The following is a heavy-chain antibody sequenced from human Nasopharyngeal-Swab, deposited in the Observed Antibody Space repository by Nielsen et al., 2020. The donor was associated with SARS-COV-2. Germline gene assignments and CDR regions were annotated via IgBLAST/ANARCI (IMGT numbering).Heavy chain of an antibody. CDR3: ARVDTYGPELKGAFDI. V-gene: IGHV4-39*07. CDR2: IDYSGNT. J-gene: IGHJ3*02. D-gene: IGHD5-18*01. Sequence: SETLSLTCPLSGCSISNSYYWGWIRQPPGRGLEWIGSIDYSGNTDYNLSLKSRVTISVDTSKNQFSLRLSSVTAADTAIYYCARVDTYGPELKGAFDIWGQGTVVTVSS. CDR1: GCSISNSYY.